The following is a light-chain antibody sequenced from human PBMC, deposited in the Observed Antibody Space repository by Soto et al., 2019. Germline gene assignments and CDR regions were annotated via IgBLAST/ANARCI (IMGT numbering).Light chain of an antibody. J-gene: IGLJ2*01. CDR2: GNS. CDR3: QSYDSSLSGSV. CDR1: SSNIGAGYD. V-gene: IGLV1-40*01. Sequence: QSVLTQPPSVSGAPGQRVTISCTGSSSNIGAGYDIHWYQQLPGTAPKLLIHGNSNRPSGVPDRFSGSKFGTSASQAITGLQAEDEADYYCQSYDSSLSGSVFGEGTKVTVL.